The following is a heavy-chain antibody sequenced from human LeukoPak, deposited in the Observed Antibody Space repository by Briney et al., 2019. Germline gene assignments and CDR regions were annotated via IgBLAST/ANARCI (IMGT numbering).Heavy chain of an antibody. V-gene: IGHV4-39*07. J-gene: IGHJ6*03. CDR3: ARGGYDRGMDV. CDR2: IYYSGIT. CDR1: GGSFSSSSYY. D-gene: IGHD5-12*01. Sequence: SETLSLTCTVSGGSFSSSSYYRGWIRQPPGKGLEWIGSIYYSGITYYNPSLKSRVTISVDTSKNQFSLKLSSVTAADTAVYYCARGGYDRGMDVWGKGTTVTVSS.